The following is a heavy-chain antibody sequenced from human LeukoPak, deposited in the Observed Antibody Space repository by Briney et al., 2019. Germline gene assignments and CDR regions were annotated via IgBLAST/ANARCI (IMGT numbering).Heavy chain of an antibody. D-gene: IGHD6-13*01. CDR3: ARAGSSSRWVNDY. Sequence: ASVKVSCKASGYTFTGYYMHWVRQAPGQGLEWKGWINPNSGGTNYAQKFQGRVTMTRDTSISTAYMELSRLTSDDTAVYYCARAGSSSRWVNDYWGQGTLVTVSS. CDR2: INPNSGGT. CDR1: GYTFTGYY. V-gene: IGHV1-2*02. J-gene: IGHJ4*02.